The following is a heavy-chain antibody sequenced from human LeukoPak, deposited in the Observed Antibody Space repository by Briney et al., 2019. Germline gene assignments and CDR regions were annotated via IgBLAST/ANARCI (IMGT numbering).Heavy chain of an antibody. Sequence: GGSLRLSCAASGFTFSSYAMSWVRQAPGKGLEWVSAISGSGGSTYYTDSVKGRFTISRDNAKNSLYLQMNSLRAEDTAVYYCARTAENLDYWGQGTLVTVSP. D-gene: IGHD1-1*01. J-gene: IGHJ4*02. CDR1: GFTFSSYA. CDR3: ARTAENLDY. CDR2: ISGSGGST. V-gene: IGHV3-23*01.